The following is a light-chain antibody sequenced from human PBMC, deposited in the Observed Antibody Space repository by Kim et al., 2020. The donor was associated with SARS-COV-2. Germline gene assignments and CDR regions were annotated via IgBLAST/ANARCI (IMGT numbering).Light chain of an antibody. CDR3: QKWDSAPWT. CDR1: QDISND. J-gene: IGKJ1*01. Sequence: ACVGDRGPITCRASQDISNDLAWFQLKPGKAPDLLIFSASALQARVPSRFSGSRSWADFTLTATSLQPEDVAAYYCQKWDSAPWTFGQGTKVEIK. V-gene: IGKV1-27*01. CDR2: SAS.